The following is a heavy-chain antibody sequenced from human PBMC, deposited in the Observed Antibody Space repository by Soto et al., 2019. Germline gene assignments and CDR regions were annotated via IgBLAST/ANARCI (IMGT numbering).Heavy chain of an antibody. D-gene: IGHD2-15*01. CDR1: GYTFTSFG. CDR3: ARDHRGGTDAFDI. CDR2: ISAYNGNT. J-gene: IGHJ3*02. Sequence: QVQLVQSGAEVKKPGASVKVSCKASGYTFTSFGISWVRQAPGQGLEWMGWISAYNGNTNYAENLQGRVTMTTDTSTGPAYMELRSLRSDDTAVYYCARDHRGGTDAFDIWGQGTLVTVSS. V-gene: IGHV1-18*01.